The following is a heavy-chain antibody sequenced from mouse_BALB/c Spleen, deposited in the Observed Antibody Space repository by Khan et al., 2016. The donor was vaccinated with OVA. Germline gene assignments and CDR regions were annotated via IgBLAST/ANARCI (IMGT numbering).Heavy chain of an antibody. CDR2: INPYNDDT. V-gene: IGHV1S136*01. CDR3: SKGTGIRRGAMAY. CDR1: GYTFINYI. J-gene: IGHJ4*01. D-gene: IGHD2-12*01. Sequence: VQLQQSGPELVKPGASVKMSCKASGYTFINYIIHWVKQKPGQGLEWIGYINPYNDDTKYNETFKGKVTLTSDKSSNTAYVELSSLTSEDSAVSNTSKGTGIRRGAMAYWGQGTPVTVSS.